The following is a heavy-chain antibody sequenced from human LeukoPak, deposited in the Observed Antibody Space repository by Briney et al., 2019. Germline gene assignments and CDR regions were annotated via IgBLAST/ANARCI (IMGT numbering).Heavy chain of an antibody. CDR3: ARAYYDFWSGYYFDY. Sequence: PSETLSLTCAVYGGSFSGYYWSWIRQPSGKGLEWIGEINHSGSTNYNPSLKSRVTISVDTSKNQFSLKLSSVTAADTAVYYCARAYYDFWSGYYFDYWGQGTLVTVSS. CDR1: GGSFSGYY. D-gene: IGHD3-3*01. CDR2: INHSGST. V-gene: IGHV4-34*01. J-gene: IGHJ4*02.